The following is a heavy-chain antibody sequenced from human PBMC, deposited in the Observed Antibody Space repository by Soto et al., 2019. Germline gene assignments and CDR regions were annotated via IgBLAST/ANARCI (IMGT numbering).Heavy chain of an antibody. V-gene: IGHV3-23*01. Sequence: PGGSLRLSCAASGFTFSSYIMSWVRQAPGKGLEWVSAISGSGGSTYYADSVKGRFTISRDNSKNTLYLQMNSLRAEDTAVYYCAKDLRGYSYHSGFDYWGQGTLVTVSS. J-gene: IGHJ4*02. CDR3: AKDLRGYSYHSGFDY. CDR1: GFTFSSYI. D-gene: IGHD5-18*01. CDR2: ISGSGGST.